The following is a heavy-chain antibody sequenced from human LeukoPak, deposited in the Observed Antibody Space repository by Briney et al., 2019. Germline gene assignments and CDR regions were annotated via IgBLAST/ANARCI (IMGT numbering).Heavy chain of an antibody. V-gene: IGHV3-7*01. CDR2: INQDGSEK. D-gene: IGHD5-18*01. Sequence: GGSLRPSCAASGFTFSGYWMNWVRQIPGKGLEWVAIINQDGSEKYFLDSVKGRFTISRDNAKNSLYLQMNSLRAEDTGLYYCARDPSRRYTYGYGYSWGQGTMVTVSS. CDR1: GFTFSGYW. CDR3: ARDPSRRYTYGYGYS. J-gene: IGHJ4*02.